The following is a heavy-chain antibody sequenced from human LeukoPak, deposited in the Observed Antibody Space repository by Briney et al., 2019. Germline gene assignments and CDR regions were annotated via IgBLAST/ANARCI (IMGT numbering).Heavy chain of an antibody. CDR2: IYPGDSDT. Sequence: GESVKISCKGSGYSFTSYWIGWVRQMPGKGLEWMGIIYPGDSDTRYSPSFQGQVTISADKSISTAYLQWSSLKASDTAMYYCARQGYSSGGQNYFDYRGPGTLVTVSS. CDR1: GYSFTSYW. D-gene: IGHD6-19*01. CDR3: ARQGYSSGGQNYFDY. J-gene: IGHJ4*02. V-gene: IGHV5-51*01.